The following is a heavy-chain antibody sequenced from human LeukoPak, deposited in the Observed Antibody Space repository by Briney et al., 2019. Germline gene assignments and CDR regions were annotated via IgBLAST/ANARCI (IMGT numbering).Heavy chain of an antibody. J-gene: IGHJ5*02. CDR2: INPNSGGT. CDR1: GYTFTGYY. V-gene: IGHV1-2*06. CDR3: ARAAPIVVVPAAHFDP. D-gene: IGHD2-2*01. Sequence: ASVTVSCKASGYTFTGYYMHWVRQAPGQGLEWMGRINPNSGGTNYAQKFQGRVTMTRDTSISTAYMELSRLRSDDTAVYYCARAAPIVVVPAAHFDPWGQGTLVTVSS.